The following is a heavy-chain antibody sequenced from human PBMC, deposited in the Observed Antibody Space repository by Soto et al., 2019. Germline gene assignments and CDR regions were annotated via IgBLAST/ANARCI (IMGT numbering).Heavy chain of an antibody. J-gene: IGHJ5*02. CDR3: AREYCSGGSCYLAP. D-gene: IGHD2-15*01. CDR1: GFTFRSYD. CDR2: IGTAGDT. V-gene: IGHV3-13*01. Sequence: PGGSLRLSCAASGFTFRSYDMHWVRQATGKGLEWVSAIGTAGDTYYPGSVKGRFTISRENAKNSLYLQMNSLRAGDTAVYYCAREYCSGGSCYLAPWGQGTLVTVSS.